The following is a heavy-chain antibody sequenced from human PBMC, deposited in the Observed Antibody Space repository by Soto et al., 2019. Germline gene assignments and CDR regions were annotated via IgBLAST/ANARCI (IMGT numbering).Heavy chain of an antibody. CDR2: IYHSGST. Sequence: PSETLSLTCAVSGYSISSGYYLGWIRQPPGKGLEWIGSIYHSGSTYYNPSLKSRVTISVDTSKNQFSLKLSSVTAADTAVYYCAADYGDYVNWYFDLWGRGTLVTVSS. V-gene: IGHV4-38-2*01. D-gene: IGHD4-17*01. CDR3: AADYGDYVNWYFDL. J-gene: IGHJ2*01. CDR1: GYSISSGYY.